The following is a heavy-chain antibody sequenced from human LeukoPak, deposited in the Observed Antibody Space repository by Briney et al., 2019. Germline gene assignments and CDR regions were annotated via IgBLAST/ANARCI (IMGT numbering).Heavy chain of an antibody. CDR1: GGSISRDNYY. CDR3: ARGDRRYGDFGY. Sequence: PSETLSLTCTVSGGSISRDNYYWSWIRQPPGKGLEWLGYIYHSGSTYYNPSLKSRVTISEDTSKSQFSLKLSSVTAADTAVYYCARGDRRYGDFGYWGQGTLVTVSS. D-gene: IGHD4-17*01. V-gene: IGHV4-30-4*01. CDR2: IYHSGST. J-gene: IGHJ4*02.